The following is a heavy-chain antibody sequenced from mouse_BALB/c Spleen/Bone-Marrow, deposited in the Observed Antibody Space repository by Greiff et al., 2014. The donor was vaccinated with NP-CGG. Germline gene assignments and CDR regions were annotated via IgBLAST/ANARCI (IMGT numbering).Heavy chain of an antibody. CDR3: ARYYYGFLDY. J-gene: IGHJ2*01. CDR1: GFSLTSYG. V-gene: IGHV2-9*02. D-gene: IGHD1-2*01. Sequence: VKVEESGPGLVAPSQSLSITCTVSGFSLTSYGVHWVRQPPGKGLEWLGVIWAGGSTNYNSTLMSRLSISKDNSKSQVFLKMNSLQTEDTAMYYCARYYYGFLDYWGQGTTLTVSS. CDR2: IWAGGST.